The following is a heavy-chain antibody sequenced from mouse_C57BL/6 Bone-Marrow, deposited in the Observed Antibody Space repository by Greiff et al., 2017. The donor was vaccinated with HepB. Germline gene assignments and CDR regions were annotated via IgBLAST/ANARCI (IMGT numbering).Heavy chain of an antibody. J-gene: IGHJ2*01. V-gene: IGHV2-2*01. CDR2: IWSGGST. Sequence: VKLMESGPGLVQPSQSLSITCTVSGFSLTSYGVHWVRRSPGKGLEWLGVIWSGGSTDYNAAFISRLSISKDNSKSQVFFKMNSLQADDTAIYYCARNSPYDFYYFDYWGQGTTLTVSS. D-gene: IGHD2-12*01. CDR3: ARNSPYDFYYFDY. CDR1: GFSLTSYG.